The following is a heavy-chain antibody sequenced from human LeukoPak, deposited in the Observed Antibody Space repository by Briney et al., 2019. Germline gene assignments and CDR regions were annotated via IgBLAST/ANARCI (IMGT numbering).Heavy chain of an antibody. J-gene: IGHJ6*03. D-gene: IGHD3-10*01. Sequence: SETLSLTCTVSGGSISSGSHYWTWLRQPAGKGLEYIGRVYSSGSTDSNPSLRSRLTMSVDTSKNQLSLKLTSVTAADTAVYYCARLGRFGALLPYYYYMDVWGEGTTVTVSS. CDR1: GGSISSGSHY. V-gene: IGHV4-61*02. CDR2: VYSSGST. CDR3: ARLGRFGALLPYYYYMDV.